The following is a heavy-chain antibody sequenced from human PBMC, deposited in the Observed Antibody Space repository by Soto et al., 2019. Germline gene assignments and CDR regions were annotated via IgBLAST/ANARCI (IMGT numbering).Heavy chain of an antibody. CDR1: GGSISTYY. Sequence: QVQLQESGPGLVKPSETLSLTCTVSGGSISTYYWNWIRQSAGKGLEWIGRIYTSGSPNYNTSIKSRVTMSVDTSKNQFSLKLSSVTAADTAVYYCARLRGSSSDFFDFWGQGTLVTVSS. CDR3: ARLRGSSSDFFDF. CDR2: IYTSGSP. V-gene: IGHV4-4*07. J-gene: IGHJ4*02. D-gene: IGHD6-6*01.